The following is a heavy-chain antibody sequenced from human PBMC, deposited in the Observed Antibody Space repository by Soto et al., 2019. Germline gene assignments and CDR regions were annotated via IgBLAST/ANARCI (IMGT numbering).Heavy chain of an antibody. V-gene: IGHV4-59*01. D-gene: IGHD4-4*01. J-gene: IGHJ4*02. CDR1: GGSISSYY. CDR3: AGTHSNPYYFDY. Sequence: PSETLSLTCTVSGGSISSYYWSWIRQPPGKGLEWIGYIYYSGSTNYNLSLKSRVTISVDTSKNQFSLKLSSVTAADTAVYYCAGTHSNPYYFDYWGQGTLVTVSS. CDR2: IYYSGST.